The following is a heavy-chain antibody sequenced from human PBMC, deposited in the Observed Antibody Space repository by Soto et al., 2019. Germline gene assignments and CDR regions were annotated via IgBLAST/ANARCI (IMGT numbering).Heavy chain of an antibody. CDR2: ISISGAAT. D-gene: IGHD3-9*01. CDR3: AKDRLYFDSYDAYDV. V-gene: IGHV3-23*01. Sequence: EVQLLESGGGLVQPGGSLSLSCAVSGLTFNEYAMTWVRQAPGKGLEWVSAISISGAATYYAASVKGRFTVSRDNSKNTLYLHMNSLRVEDTAIYYCAKDRLYFDSYDAYDVWGQGTSVTVSA. CDR1: GLTFNEYA. J-gene: IGHJ3*01.